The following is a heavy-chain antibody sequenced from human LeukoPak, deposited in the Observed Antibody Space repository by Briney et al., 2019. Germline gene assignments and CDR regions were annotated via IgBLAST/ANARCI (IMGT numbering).Heavy chain of an antibody. V-gene: IGHV3-9*01. CDR1: GFTFDEYA. Sequence: GSSLTLSCGASGFTFDEYAVHWVREAPEEALEWVSGISWNSGSIAYADSVKGRFTISRDNAKNSLYLQMNSLRAEDTALYYCAKGPRPTSYYFDYWGQGTLVTVSS. CDR2: ISWNSGSI. CDR3: AKGPRPTSYYFDY. D-gene: IGHD6-6*01. J-gene: IGHJ4*02.